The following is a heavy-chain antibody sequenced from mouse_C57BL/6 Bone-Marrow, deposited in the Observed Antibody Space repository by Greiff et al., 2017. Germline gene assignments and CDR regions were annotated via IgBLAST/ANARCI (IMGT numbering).Heavy chain of an antibody. CDR1: GYTFTSYW. D-gene: IGHD3-2*02. Sequence: VKLQQPGAELVMPGASVKLSCKASGYTFTSYWMHWVKQRPGQGLEWIGELDPSDSYTNYNQKFKGKSTLTVDKSSSTAYMQLSSLTSEDSAVYYCARRSSGFPGFAYWGQGTLVTVSA. CDR2: LDPSDSYT. J-gene: IGHJ3*01. CDR3: ARRSSGFPGFAY. V-gene: IGHV1-69*01.